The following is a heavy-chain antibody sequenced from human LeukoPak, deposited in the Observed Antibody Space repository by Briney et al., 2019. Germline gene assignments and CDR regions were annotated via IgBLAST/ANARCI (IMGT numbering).Heavy chain of an antibody. V-gene: IGHV4-34*01. D-gene: IGHD2-2*01. Sequence: KASETLSLTCAVYGGSFSGYYWSWIRQPPGKGLEWIGKINHSGSTNYNPSLKSRVTISVDTSKNQFSLKLSSVTAADTAVYYCARAGYCSSTSCYFRFDPWGQGTLVTVSS. CDR2: INHSGST. CDR1: GGSFSGYY. CDR3: ARAGYCSSTSCYFRFDP. J-gene: IGHJ5*02.